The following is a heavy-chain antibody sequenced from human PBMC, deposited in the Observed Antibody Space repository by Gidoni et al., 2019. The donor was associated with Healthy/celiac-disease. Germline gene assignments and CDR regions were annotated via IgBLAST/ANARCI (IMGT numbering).Heavy chain of an antibody. J-gene: IGHJ3*02. CDR3: ARSLVTPLIIAAAAHDAFDI. CDR1: GGSISSYY. Sequence: QVQLQESGPGLVKPSETLSLTCTVSGGSISSYYGSWIRQPAGKGLEWIGRIYTSGSTNYNPSLKSRVTMSVDTSKNQFSLKLSSVTAADTAVYYCARSLVTPLIIAAAAHDAFDIWGQGTMVTVSS. D-gene: IGHD6-13*01. CDR2: IYTSGST. V-gene: IGHV4-4*07.